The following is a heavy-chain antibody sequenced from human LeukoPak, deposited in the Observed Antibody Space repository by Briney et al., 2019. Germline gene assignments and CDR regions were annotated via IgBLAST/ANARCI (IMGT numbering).Heavy chain of an antibody. J-gene: IGHJ4*02. D-gene: IGHD2-2*01. Sequence: ASVKVSCKASGGTFSSYAISWVRQAPGQGPEWMGRIIPILGIANYAQKFQGRVTITADKSTSTAYMELSSLRSEDTAVYYCARRRYCSSTSCYEIDYWGQGTLVTVSS. V-gene: IGHV1-69*04. CDR3: ARRRYCSSTSCYEIDY. CDR1: GGTFSSYA. CDR2: IIPILGIA.